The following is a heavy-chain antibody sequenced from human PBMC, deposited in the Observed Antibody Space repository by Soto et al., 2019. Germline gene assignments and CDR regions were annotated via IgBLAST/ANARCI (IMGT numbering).Heavy chain of an antibody. V-gene: IGHV3-23*01. Sequence: ELQLLESGGGLVQPGGSLRLSCAASGFTFRSYAMSWVRQAPGKGLEWVSAISGSGGSTYYADSVKGRFTISRDNSENTLYLQMNSLRAEDTALYYCAKVDARWLLGITAYSYYGMDVWGKGTTVTVSS. CDR3: AKVDARWLLGITAYSYYGMDV. J-gene: IGHJ6*04. CDR1: GFTFRSYA. CDR2: ISGSGGST. D-gene: IGHD3-22*01.